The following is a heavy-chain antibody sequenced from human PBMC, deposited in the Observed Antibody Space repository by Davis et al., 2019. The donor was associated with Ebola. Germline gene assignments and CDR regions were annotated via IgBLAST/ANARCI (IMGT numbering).Heavy chain of an antibody. V-gene: IGHV3-53*01. CDR1: GFTFSSYW. J-gene: IGHJ6*02. Sequence: PGGSLRLSCAASGFTFSSYWMHWVRQAPGKGLEWVSVIYSGGSTYYADSVKGRFTISRDNSKNTLYLQMNSLRAEDTAVYYCAKEDTAMITGPDFYFGMDVWGQGTTVTVSS. CDR3: AKEDTAMITGPDFYFGMDV. CDR2: IYSGGST. D-gene: IGHD5-18*01.